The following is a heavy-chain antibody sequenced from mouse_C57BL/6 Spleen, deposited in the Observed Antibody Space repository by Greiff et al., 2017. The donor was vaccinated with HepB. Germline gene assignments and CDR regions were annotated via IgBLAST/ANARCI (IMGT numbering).Heavy chain of an antibody. D-gene: IGHD2-4*01. V-gene: IGHV5-4*01. J-gene: IGHJ1*03. Sequence: EVQRVESGGGLVKPGGSLKLSCAASGFTFSSYAMSWVRQTPEKRLEWVATISDGGSYTYYPDNVKGRFTISRDNAKNNLYLQMSHLKSEDTAMYYCARDQRGIYDYDGWYFDVWGTGTTVTVSS. CDR3: ARDQRGIYDYDGWYFDV. CDR2: ISDGGSYT. CDR1: GFTFSSYA.